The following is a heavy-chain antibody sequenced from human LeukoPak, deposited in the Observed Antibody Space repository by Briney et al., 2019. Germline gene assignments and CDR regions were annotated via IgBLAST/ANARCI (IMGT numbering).Heavy chain of an antibody. J-gene: IGHJ4*02. CDR2: VYTNGNT. V-gene: IGHV4-59*10. D-gene: IGHD3-22*01. CDR1: GGPFSGYY. CDR3: ARGDSSGSFDY. Sequence: PSETLSLTCAVYGGPFSGYYWSWIWQPAGKGLEWIGRVYTNGNTNYNPSFKSRVTMSVDTSKNQFSLKLSSVTAADTAVYYCARGDSSGSFDYWGQGTLVTVSS.